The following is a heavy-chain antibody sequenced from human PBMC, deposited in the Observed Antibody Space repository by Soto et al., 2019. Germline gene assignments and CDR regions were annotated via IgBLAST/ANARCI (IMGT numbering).Heavy chain of an antibody. D-gene: IGHD6-6*01. CDR3: AKETQKYSSSSLDF. CDR2: ISHDGSQR. V-gene: IGHV3-30*18. CDR1: GFTFSNYG. J-gene: IGHJ4*02. Sequence: GGSLRLSCAASGFTFSNYGMQWVRQAPGKGLEWIAVISHDGSQRLYADSVKGRFTISRDSPKNTLDLQMNSLRTDDTAVYYCAKETQKYSSSSLDFWGRGTLVTVSS.